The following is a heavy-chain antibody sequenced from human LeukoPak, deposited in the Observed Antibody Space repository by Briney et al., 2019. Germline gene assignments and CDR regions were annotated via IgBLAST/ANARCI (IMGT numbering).Heavy chain of an antibody. CDR2: INPSGGST. J-gene: IGHJ4*02. D-gene: IGHD1-20*01. CDR3: ARDKGNWSPKYYFDY. V-gene: IGHV1-46*01. CDR1: GYTFTSYY. Sequence: ASVKVSCKASGYTFTSYYMHWVRQAPGQGLEWMGIINPSGGSTSYAQKFQGRVTMTRDMSTSTVYMELSSLRSEDTAVYYCARDKGNWSPKYYFDYWGQGTLVTVSS.